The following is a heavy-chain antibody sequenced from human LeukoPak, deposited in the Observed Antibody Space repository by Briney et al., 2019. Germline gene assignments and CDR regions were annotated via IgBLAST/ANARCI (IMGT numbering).Heavy chain of an antibody. J-gene: IGHJ2*01. CDR3: ARDIKSWYFDL. CDR1: GFTFSNYG. Sequence: PGGSLRLSCAASGFTFSNYGMHWVRQAPGKGLEWVAVIWYDGSNKYYANSVKGRFTVSRDNSMNTLDLQMNSLRAEDTALYYCARDIKSWYFDLWGRGTLVTVSS. CDR2: IWYDGSNK. D-gene: IGHD3-10*01. V-gene: IGHV3-33*01.